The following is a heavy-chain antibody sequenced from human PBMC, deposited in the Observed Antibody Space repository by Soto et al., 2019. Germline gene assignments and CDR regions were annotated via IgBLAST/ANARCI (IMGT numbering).Heavy chain of an antibody. CDR1: GFTFNDFS. CDR3: VSLPLNILSSYYSPVDV. Sequence: GGSLRLSCAASGFTFNDFSMHWVRQAPGKGLEWVAVISYDGINRYFADSVKGRFTISRDNSKNTLHLQMNSLRVEDTAVYYCVSLPLNILSSYYSPVDVWGQGTTVTVSS. J-gene: IGHJ6*02. D-gene: IGHD6-6*01. V-gene: IGHV3-30-3*01. CDR2: ISYDGINR.